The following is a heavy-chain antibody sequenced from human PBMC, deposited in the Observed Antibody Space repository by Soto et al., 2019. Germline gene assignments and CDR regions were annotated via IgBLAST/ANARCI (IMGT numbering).Heavy chain of an antibody. V-gene: IGHV6-1*01. CDR3: ARDLFRRRRLWGVRSSYATDV. CDR1: GDGVSGNSAA. Sequence: SQTLSLTCAISGDGVSGNSAAWNGVRQSPSRGLEWLGRTYYRSKWYNDYAVSVKSRITINPDTSKNQFSLQLNSVTPEDTAVYYCARDLFRRRRLWGVRSSYATDVPGPATTLTLAS. J-gene: IGHJ6*02. D-gene: IGHD3-10*01. CDR2: TYYRSKWYN.